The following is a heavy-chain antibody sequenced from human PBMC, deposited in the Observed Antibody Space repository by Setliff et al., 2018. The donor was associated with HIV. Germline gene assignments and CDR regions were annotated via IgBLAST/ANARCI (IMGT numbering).Heavy chain of an antibody. CDR2: IHTSGSI. J-gene: IGHJ4*02. CDR1: GGSISSDSYS. CDR3: AREVMGPVNEELVYFFDY. D-gene: IGHD1-7*01. V-gene: IGHV4-61*02. Sequence: PSETLSLTCTVSGGSISSDSYSWTWIRQPAGEGLEWIGRIHTSGSINYNPSLKSRVTISVDTSKNQFSLNLRSVTAADTAMYYCAREVMGPVNEELVYFFDYWGQGTLVTVSS.